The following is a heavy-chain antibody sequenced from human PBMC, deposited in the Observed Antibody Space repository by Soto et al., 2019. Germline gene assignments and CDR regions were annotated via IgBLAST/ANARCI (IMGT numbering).Heavy chain of an antibody. CDR1: GGTCSSYS. CDR2: IVPMVART. CDR3: TKHGVVTAFYYMEV. J-gene: IGHJ6*03. D-gene: IGHD2-15*01. Sequence: QVQLVQSGAEVKKPGASVKVSCKASGGTCSSYSITWVRQAPGQGLEWMGRIVPMVARTNYEQKFQDRVTIAAHRPTSTASIELTRLESADPALYYCTKHGVVTAFYYMEVWGRGTTVTVSS. V-gene: IGHV1-69*02.